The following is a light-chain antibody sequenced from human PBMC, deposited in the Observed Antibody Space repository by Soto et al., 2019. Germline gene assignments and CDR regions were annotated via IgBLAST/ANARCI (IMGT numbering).Light chain of an antibody. CDR2: GAS. J-gene: IGKJ1*01. V-gene: IGKV3-20*01. CDR3: QQYGSSPTWT. Sequence: ESVLTQSPGTLSLSPGERATLSCRASQSVSSNYLAWYQQKPGQAPRLLIYGASTRATGIPDRFSASGSGTDFTLTISRLEPDDSAVYYCQQYGSSPTWTFGQGTKVEIK. CDR1: QSVSSNY.